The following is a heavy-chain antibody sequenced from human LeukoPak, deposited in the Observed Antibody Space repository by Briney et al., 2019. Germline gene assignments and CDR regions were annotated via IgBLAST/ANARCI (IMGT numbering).Heavy chain of an antibody. V-gene: IGHV3-23*01. Sequence: PGGSLRLSCAASGFTFSSYGMSWVRQAPGKGLEWVSAISGSGSNTYYADSVQGRFTISRDNSKNTLYLQMNSLRAEDTAVYYCAKVIIATYYYGSGSYADWGQGTLVTVSS. CDR1: GFTFSSYG. J-gene: IGHJ4*02. CDR3: AKVIIATYYYGSGSYAD. D-gene: IGHD3-10*01. CDR2: ISGSGSNT.